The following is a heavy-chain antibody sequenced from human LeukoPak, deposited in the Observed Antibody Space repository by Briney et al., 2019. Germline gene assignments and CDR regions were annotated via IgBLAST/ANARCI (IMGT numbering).Heavy chain of an antibody. J-gene: IGHJ4*02. D-gene: IGHD2-2*01. V-gene: IGHV3-11*01. CDR3: AKALFDCSSTSCYGSHY. CDR1: GFTFSDYY. CDR2: ISSSGSTI. Sequence: AGGSLRLSCAASGFTFSDYYMSWIRQAPGKGLEWVSYISSSGSTIYYADSVKGRFTISRDNAKNSLYLQMNSLRAEDTAVYYCAKALFDCSSTSCYGSHYWGQGTLVTVSS.